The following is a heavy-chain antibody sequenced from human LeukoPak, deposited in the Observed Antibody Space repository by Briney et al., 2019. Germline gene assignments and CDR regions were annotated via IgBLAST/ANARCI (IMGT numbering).Heavy chain of an antibody. D-gene: IGHD3-10*01. Sequence: SETLSLTCAVSGGSISSSNWWSWVRQPPGKGLEWIGEIYHSGSTNYNPSLKSRVTISVDKSKNQFSLKLSSVTAADTAVYYCAREMGVRGVIDAFDIWGQGTMVTVSS. CDR2: IYHSGST. V-gene: IGHV4-4*02. CDR3: AREMGVRGVIDAFDI. CDR1: GGSISSSNW. J-gene: IGHJ3*02.